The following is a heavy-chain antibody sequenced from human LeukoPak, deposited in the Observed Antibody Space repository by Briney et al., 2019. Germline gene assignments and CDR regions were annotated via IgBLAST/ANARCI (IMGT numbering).Heavy chain of an antibody. V-gene: IGHV1-3*01. Sequence: ASVKVSCKASGYTFTSYGISWVRQAPGQRLEWMGWINAGNGNTKYSQKFQGRVTITRDTSASTAYMELSSLRSEDTAVYYCARGLRGGYSYGGGSYYFDYWGQGTLVTVSS. CDR2: INAGNGNT. D-gene: IGHD5-18*01. CDR3: ARGLRGGYSYGGGSYYFDY. J-gene: IGHJ4*02. CDR1: GYTFTSYG.